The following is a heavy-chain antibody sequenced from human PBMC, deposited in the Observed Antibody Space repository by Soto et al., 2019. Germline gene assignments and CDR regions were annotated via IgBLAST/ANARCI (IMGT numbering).Heavy chain of an antibody. V-gene: IGHV3-30*03. J-gene: IGHJ4*02. CDR1: GFSFSSYG. CDR2: ISYDGSNK. D-gene: IGHD6-19*01. CDR3: VAGQYFFDY. Sequence: QVQLVESGGGVVQPGRSLRLSCAASGFSFSSYGMQWVRQAPGKGLEWVAVISYDGSNKYYADSVKDRFTISRDNSKKTLCLQINSLRADDTAVYYCVAGQYFFDYCGQGTLVTVSS.